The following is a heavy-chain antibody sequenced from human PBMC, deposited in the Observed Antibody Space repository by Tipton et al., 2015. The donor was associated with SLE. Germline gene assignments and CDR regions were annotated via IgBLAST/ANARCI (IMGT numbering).Heavy chain of an antibody. D-gene: IGHD2-21*02. CDR2: LHYSGRA. CDR3: ARHMSVTYANFDV. Sequence: TLSLTCSVSGDSITSGSYYWVWIRQPPGKGLEWIGRLHYSGRAYYNPSLKSRVTISLDTSRTQFSLKLTSVTAADTAVYYCARHMSVTYANFDVWGQGTVVTVSS. V-gene: IGHV4-39*07. CDR1: GDSITSGSYY. J-gene: IGHJ3*01.